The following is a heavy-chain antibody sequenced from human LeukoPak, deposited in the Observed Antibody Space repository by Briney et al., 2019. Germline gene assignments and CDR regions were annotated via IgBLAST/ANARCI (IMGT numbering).Heavy chain of an antibody. CDR3: ARVGRYYDSSGSYDY. Sequence: SETLSLTCTVSGGSISSYYWSWIRQPAGKGLEWIGRIYTSGSTNYNPSLKSRVTMSVDTSKNQFSLKLNSVTATDTAVYYCARVGRYYDSSGSYDYWGQGTLVTVSS. CDR1: GGSISSYY. V-gene: IGHV4-4*07. J-gene: IGHJ4*02. D-gene: IGHD3-22*01. CDR2: IYTSGST.